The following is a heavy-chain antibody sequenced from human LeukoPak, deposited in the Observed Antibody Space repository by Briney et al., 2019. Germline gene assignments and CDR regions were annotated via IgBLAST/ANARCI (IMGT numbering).Heavy chain of an antibody. CDR1: GFTVSTKY. Sequence: GGSLTLSCAASGFTVSTKYMSWVRQAPGKGLEWVSIIYSSGSTYYSESVEGRLIVSRDNSKNTLYLQMDSLRVDDTAVYYCSGVGDHYHWHFELGGRGTRVTLSS. CDR2: IYSSGST. CDR3: SGVGDHYHWHFEL. J-gene: IGHJ2*01. V-gene: IGHV3-53*01. D-gene: IGHD3-3*01.